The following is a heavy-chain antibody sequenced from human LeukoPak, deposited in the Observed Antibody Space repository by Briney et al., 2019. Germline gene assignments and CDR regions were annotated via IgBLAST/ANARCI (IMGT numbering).Heavy chain of an antibody. V-gene: IGHV3-23*01. CDR3: TILSDCRGGTCYWSSFDF. J-gene: IGHJ4*02. CDR1: GLTFSTSS. CDR2: FVGSGGST. D-gene: IGHD2-15*01. Sequence: GGSLRLSCAASGLTFSTSSMSWVRRPQGRGRGWFPSFVGSGGSTYYGDSVKGRFTISRDNSKNTLYLQMNSLRAEDTAVYYCTILSDCRGGTCYWSSFDFWGQGTLVTASS.